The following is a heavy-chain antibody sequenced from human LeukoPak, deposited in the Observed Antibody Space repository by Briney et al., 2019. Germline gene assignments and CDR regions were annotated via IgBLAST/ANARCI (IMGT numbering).Heavy chain of an antibody. D-gene: IGHD3-22*01. V-gene: IGHV5-51*01. CDR3: ARQRYYYDSSGYYYYYYYYMDV. Sequence: GESLKISCKGSEYSFTSYRIGWVRQMPGKGLEWMGIIYPGDSATRYSPSFQGQVTISADKSISTAYLQWSSLKASDTAMYYCARQRYYYDSSGYYYYYYYYMDVWGKGTTVTVSS. CDR2: IYPGDSAT. J-gene: IGHJ6*03. CDR1: EYSFTSYR.